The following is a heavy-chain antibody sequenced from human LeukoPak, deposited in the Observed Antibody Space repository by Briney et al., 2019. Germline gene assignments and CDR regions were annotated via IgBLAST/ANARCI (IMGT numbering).Heavy chain of an antibody. CDR3: ARDPPSFQH. Sequence: PGGSLRLSCAASGFTFSDYYMSWIRQAPGKGLEWVSSISVGSGYIYYADSVKGRFTISRDNAKNSLYLQMNNLRAEDTAVYYCARDPPSFQHWGQGTLVTVSS. V-gene: IGHV3-11*06. J-gene: IGHJ1*01. CDR2: ISVGSGYI. CDR1: GFTFSDYY.